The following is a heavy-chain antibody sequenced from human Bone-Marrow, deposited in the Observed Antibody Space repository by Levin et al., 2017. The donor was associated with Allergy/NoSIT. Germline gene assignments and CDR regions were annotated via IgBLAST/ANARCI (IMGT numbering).Heavy chain of an antibody. V-gene: IGHV5-51*01. D-gene: IGHD4-17*01. J-gene: IGHJ5*02. CDR3: ARGSDYDTSSFDP. CDR2: VYFEDSDT. Sequence: KPGGSLRLSCEGSGFTFVNYWIGWVRQRPGKGLEWMGMVYFEDSDTRYSPSFQGQVTMSADKSTTTAYLQWTSLKASDTALYYCARGSDYDTSSFDPWGQGTLVTVSS. CDR1: GFTFVNYW.